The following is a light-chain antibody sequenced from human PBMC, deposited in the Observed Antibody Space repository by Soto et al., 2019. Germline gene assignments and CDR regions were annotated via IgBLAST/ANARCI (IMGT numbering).Light chain of an antibody. CDR3: QQSYTTPRT. Sequence: DIEMTQSRSSLSASIGDSVTITCRASQTIIGYLNWYQQKPGKAPRLLINAASNLQSGVPSRFRGSGSETDFTLTITSLQPEDFATYYCQQSYTTPRTFGQGTKVDIK. CDR2: AAS. J-gene: IGKJ1*01. V-gene: IGKV1-39*01. CDR1: QTIIGY.